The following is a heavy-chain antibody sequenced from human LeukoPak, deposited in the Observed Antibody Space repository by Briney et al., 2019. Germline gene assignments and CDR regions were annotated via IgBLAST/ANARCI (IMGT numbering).Heavy chain of an antibody. CDR1: GFTFSSYG. D-gene: IGHD3-22*01. Sequence: GALRLSCAASGFTFSSYGMHWVRQAPGKGLEWVAVIWYDGSNKYYADSVKGRFTISRDNSKNTLYLQMNSLRAEDTAVYYCARTTYYYDSSGYLLAPFDYWGQGTLVTVSS. V-gene: IGHV3-33*01. J-gene: IGHJ4*02. CDR3: ARTTYYYDSSGYLLAPFDY. CDR2: IWYDGSNK.